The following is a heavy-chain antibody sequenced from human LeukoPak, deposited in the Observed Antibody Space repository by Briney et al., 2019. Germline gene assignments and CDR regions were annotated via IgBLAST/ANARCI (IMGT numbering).Heavy chain of an antibody. D-gene: IGHD3-16*02. Sequence: GGSLRLSCAASGFTFSTYEMNWVRQAPGKGLELVSYISSSGSTIYYADSVKGRFTISRDNAKISLYLQMNSLRAEDTAVYYCARGPHLGELSYYFDYWGQGTLVTVSS. J-gene: IGHJ4*02. CDR3: ARGPHLGELSYYFDY. V-gene: IGHV3-48*03. CDR2: ISSSGSTI. CDR1: GFTFSTYE.